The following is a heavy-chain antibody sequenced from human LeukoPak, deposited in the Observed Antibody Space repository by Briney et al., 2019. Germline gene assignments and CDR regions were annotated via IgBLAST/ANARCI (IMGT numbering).Heavy chain of an antibody. CDR1: GFTFGDYA. CDR2: IRSKAYGGTT. J-gene: IGHJ6*02. V-gene: IGHV3-49*03. D-gene: IGHD3-9*01. Sequence: GGSLRLSCTASGFTFGDYAMSWFRQAPGKGLEWVGFIRSKAYGGTTEYAASVKGRFTISRDDSKSIAYLQMNSLKTEDTAVYYCTREEPWYFDWFYGMDVWGQGTTVTVSS. CDR3: TREEPWYFDWFYGMDV.